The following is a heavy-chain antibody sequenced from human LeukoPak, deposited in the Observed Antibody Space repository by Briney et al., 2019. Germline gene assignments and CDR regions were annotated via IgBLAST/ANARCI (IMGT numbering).Heavy chain of an antibody. V-gene: IGHV1-2*02. J-gene: IGHJ4*02. Sequence: GASVKVSCKASGYTFTGYYMHWVRQAPGLGLEWMGWINPNSGGTNYAQKFQGRVTMTRDTSTSTVYMELSSLRSEDTAVYYCARGYYDSSGYYLPFDYWGQGTLVTVSS. D-gene: IGHD3-22*01. CDR3: ARGYYDSSGYYLPFDY. CDR1: GYTFTGYY. CDR2: INPNSGGT.